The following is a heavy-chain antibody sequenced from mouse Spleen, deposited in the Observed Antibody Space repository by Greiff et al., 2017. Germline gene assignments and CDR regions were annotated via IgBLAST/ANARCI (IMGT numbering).Heavy chain of an antibody. CDR3: ARCLYYDYDGDWYFDV. J-gene: IGHJ1*03. Sequence: QVQLQQSGAELARPGASVKLSCKASGYTFTSYGISWVKQRTGQGLEWIGEIYPRSGNTYYNEKFKGKATLTADKSSSTAYMELRSLTSEDSAVYFCARCLYYDYDGDWYFDVWGTGTTVTVSS. V-gene: IGHV1-81*01. CDR2: IYPRSGNT. CDR1: GYTFTSYG. D-gene: IGHD2-4*01.